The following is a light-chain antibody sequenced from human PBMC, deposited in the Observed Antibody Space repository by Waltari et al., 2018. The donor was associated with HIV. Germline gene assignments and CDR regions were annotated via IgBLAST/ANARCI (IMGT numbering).Light chain of an antibody. CDR2: EVS. CDR3: SSYTRKNTYV. V-gene: IGLV2-14*03. Sequence: QSALTQPASVSGSPGQSITISCTGTSSDIGAYAYVSWFQQHPGKAPKVLIYEVSQRPSGVSSRFSGSKSGNTATLSISGLQADDEADYYCSSYTRKNTYVFGSGTKVTVL. CDR1: SSDIGAYAY. J-gene: IGLJ1*01.